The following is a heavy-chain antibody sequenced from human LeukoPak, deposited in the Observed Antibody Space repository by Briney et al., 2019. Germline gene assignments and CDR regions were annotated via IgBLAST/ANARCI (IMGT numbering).Heavy chain of an antibody. J-gene: IGHJ5*02. Sequence: PSETLSLTCTVSGGSISSSSYYWGWIRQPRGKGLEWIGSIYYSGSTYYNPSLKSRVTISVDTSKNQFSLKLSSVTAADTAVYYCARQSSSWYTAYNWFDPWGQGTLVTVSS. CDR3: ARQSSSWYTAYNWFDP. CDR2: IYYSGST. D-gene: IGHD6-13*01. CDR1: GGSISSSSYY. V-gene: IGHV4-39*01.